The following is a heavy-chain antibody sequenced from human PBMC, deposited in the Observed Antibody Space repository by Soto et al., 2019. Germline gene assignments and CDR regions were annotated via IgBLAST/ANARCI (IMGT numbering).Heavy chain of an antibody. D-gene: IGHD1-1*01. J-gene: IGHJ5*02. V-gene: IGHV1-58*01. CDR3: AAAVQLERLADWFDP. CDR2: IVVGSGNT. CDR1: GFTFTSSA. Sequence: ASVEVSCKASGFTFTSSAVQWVRQARGQRLEWIGWIVVGSGNTNYAQKFQERVTITRDMSTSTAYMELSSLRSEDTAVYYCAAAVQLERLADWFDPWGQGTLVTVS.